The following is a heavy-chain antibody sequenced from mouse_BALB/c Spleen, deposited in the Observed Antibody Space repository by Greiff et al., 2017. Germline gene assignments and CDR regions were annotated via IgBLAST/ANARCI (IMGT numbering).Heavy chain of an antibody. V-gene: IGHV1S81*02. CDR3: ARATMIIDY. D-gene: IGHD2-4*01. Sequence: QVQLQQPGAELVKPGASVKLSCKASGYTFTSYWMHWVKQRPGQGLEWIGEINPSNGRTNYNEKFKSKATLTVDKSSSTAYMQLSSLTSEDSAVYYCARATMIIDYWGQGTTLTVSS. CDR2: INPSNGRT. CDR1: GYTFTSYW. J-gene: IGHJ2*01.